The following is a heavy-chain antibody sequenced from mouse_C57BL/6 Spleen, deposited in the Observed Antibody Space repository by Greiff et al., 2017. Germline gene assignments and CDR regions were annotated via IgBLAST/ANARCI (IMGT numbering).Heavy chain of an antibody. V-gene: IGHV1-5*01. J-gene: IGHJ4*01. CDR2: IYPGNSDT. CDR1: GYTFPSSW. CDR3: TIYYGNDYYAMDY. Sequence: VQLQQSGTVLARPGASVKLSCKTSGYTFPSSWMHWVKQRPGQGLEWIGAIYPGNSDTSYNQKFKGKAKLTAVTSASTAYMELSSLTNEDSAVYYCTIYYGNDYYAMDYWGQGTSVTVSS. D-gene: IGHD2-1*01.